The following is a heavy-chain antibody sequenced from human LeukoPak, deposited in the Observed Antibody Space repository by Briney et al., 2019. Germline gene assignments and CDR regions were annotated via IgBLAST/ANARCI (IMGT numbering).Heavy chain of an antibody. Sequence: GGSLRLSCAASGFTFNTYSMVWVRQAPGKGLEWVSTISSSGSHTYYADSVKGRFTISRDNAKNSLYLQMNSLRAEDTAVYYCARVPVKYCSTTSCWGTTDAFDIWGQGTMVAVSS. V-gene: IGHV3-21*01. J-gene: IGHJ3*02. D-gene: IGHD2-2*01. CDR3: ARVPVKYCSTTSCWGTTDAFDI. CDR1: GFTFNTYS. CDR2: ISSSGSHT.